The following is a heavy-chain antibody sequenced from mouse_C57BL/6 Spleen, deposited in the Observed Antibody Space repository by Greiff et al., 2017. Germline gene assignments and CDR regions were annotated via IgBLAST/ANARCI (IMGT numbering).Heavy chain of an antibody. Sequence: VQLQQSVAELVRPGASVKLSCTASGFNIKNNYMHWVKQRPEQGLEWIGRIDPANGNTKYAPKFQGKATITADTSSNTAYLQLSSLTSEDTAIYYGAGPDYYGSSYGYFDGWGTGTTVTVSS. V-gene: IGHV14-3*01. CDR2: IDPANGNT. D-gene: IGHD1-1*01. CDR1: GFNIKNNY. J-gene: IGHJ1*03. CDR3: AGPDYYGSSYGYFDG.